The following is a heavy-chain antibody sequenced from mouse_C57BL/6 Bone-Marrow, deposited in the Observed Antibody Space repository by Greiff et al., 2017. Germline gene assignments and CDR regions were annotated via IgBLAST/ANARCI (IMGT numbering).Heavy chain of an antibody. CDR2: IDPETGGT. CDR3: TRWLLLRWVFAY. J-gene: IGHJ3*01. D-gene: IGHD1-1*01. V-gene: IGHV1-15*01. CDR1: GYTFTDYE. Sequence: LVESGAELVRPGASVTLSCKASGYTFTDYEMHWVKQTPVHGLEWIGAIDPETGGTAYNQKFKGKAILTADKSSSTAYMELRSLTSEDSAVYYCTRWLLLRWVFAYWGQGTLVTVSA.